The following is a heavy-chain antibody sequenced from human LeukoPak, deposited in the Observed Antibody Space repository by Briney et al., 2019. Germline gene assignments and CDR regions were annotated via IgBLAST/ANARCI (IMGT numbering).Heavy chain of an antibody. Sequence: ETLSLTCTVSGGSISSYYWSWVRQTPGKGLEWVSATVGSGPDTYHADSVKGRFTVSRDNSRNTLYLQMNSLRVEDTAVYYCTKAPLRSCTGAFCYPFDYWGQGTLVTVSS. V-gene: IGHV3-23*01. J-gene: IGHJ4*02. D-gene: IGHD2-8*02. CDR1: GGSISSYY. CDR3: TKAPLRSCTGAFCYPFDY. CDR2: TVGSGPDT.